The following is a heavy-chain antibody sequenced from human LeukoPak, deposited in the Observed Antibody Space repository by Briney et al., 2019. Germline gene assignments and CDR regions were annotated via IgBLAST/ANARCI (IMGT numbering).Heavy chain of an antibody. V-gene: IGHV3-7*01. CDR1: GFTFSSYW. CDR2: IKQDGSEK. J-gene: IGHJ6*02. CDR3: ARDREDIVLMVYAIVAPDYGMDV. D-gene: IGHD2-8*01. Sequence: PGGSLRLSCAASGFTFSSYWMSWVRQAPGKGLEWAANIKQDGSEKYYVDSVKGRFTISRDNAKNSLYLQMNSLRAEDTAVYYCARDREDIVLMVYAIVAPDYGMDVWGQGTTVTVSS.